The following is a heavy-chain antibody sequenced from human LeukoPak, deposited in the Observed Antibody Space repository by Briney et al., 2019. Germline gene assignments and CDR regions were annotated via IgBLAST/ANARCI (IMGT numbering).Heavy chain of an antibody. CDR2: IYHSGST. CDR1: GGSISSSNW. CDR3: AREWAYYGSGKDYMDV. J-gene: IGHJ6*03. Sequence: PSGTLSLTCAVSGGSISSSNWWSWVRQPPGKGLEWIGEIYHSGSTNYNPSLKSRVTISVDKSKNQFSLKLSSVTAADTAVYYCAREWAYYGSGKDYMDVWGKGTTVTVSS. V-gene: IGHV4-4*02. D-gene: IGHD3-10*01.